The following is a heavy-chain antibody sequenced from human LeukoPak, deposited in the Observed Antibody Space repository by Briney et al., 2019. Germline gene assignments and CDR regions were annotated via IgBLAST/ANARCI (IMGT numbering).Heavy chain of an antibody. D-gene: IGHD5-18*01. CDR3: AKLLTVDTAMVTIDY. CDR2: ISGSGGST. J-gene: IGHJ4*02. V-gene: IGHV3-23*01. CDR1: GFTFSSYA. Sequence: GGSLRLSCAASGFTFSSYAMSWVRQAPGKGLEWVSAISGSGGSTYYADSVKGRFTISRDSSKNTLYLQMNSLRAEDTAVYYCAKLLTVDTAMVTIDYWGQGTLVTVSS.